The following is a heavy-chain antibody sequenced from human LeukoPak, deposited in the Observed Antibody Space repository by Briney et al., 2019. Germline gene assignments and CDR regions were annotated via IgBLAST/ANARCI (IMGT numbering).Heavy chain of an antibody. D-gene: IGHD5-18*01. V-gene: IGHV4-4*02. Sequence: PSETLSLTCAVSGGSISSSNWWSWVRQPPGKGLEWIGEIYHSGSTNYNPSLKSRVTISVDKSKNQFFLKLSSVTAADTAVYYCARGDSIQVWPRNWYFDLWGRGTLVTVSS. J-gene: IGHJ2*01. CDR3: ARGDSIQVWPRNWYFDL. CDR2: IYHSGST. CDR1: GGSISSSNW.